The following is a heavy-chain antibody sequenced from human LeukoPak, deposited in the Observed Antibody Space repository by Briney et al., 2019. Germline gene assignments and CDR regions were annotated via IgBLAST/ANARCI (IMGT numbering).Heavy chain of an antibody. J-gene: IGHJ4*02. D-gene: IGHD2-15*01. CDR3: AQQLGYCSGGSCYFTY. Sequence: GGSLRLSCSASGFTFSRYAMSWVRQAPGKGLEWVSAINNDGVNSFYADSVKGRFAISRDNSRNTLYLQTNSLRVEDTAVYYCAQQLGYCSGGSCYFTYWGQGTLVTVSS. V-gene: IGHV3-23*01. CDR2: INNDGVNS. CDR1: GFTFSRYA.